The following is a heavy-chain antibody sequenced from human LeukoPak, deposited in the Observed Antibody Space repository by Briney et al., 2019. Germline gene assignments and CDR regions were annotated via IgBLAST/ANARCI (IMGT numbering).Heavy chain of an antibody. D-gene: IGHD5-24*01. V-gene: IGHV4-39*07. J-gene: IGHJ4*02. Sequence: PSETLSLTCTVSGGSISSSSYYWGWIRQPPGKGLEWIGSIYYSGSTKYSPSLKSRVTISVDTSKNQFSLRLSSVTAADTAVYYCAREGDGYNNYFDYWGQGILVTVSS. CDR1: GGSISSSSYY. CDR2: IYYSGST. CDR3: AREGDGYNNYFDY.